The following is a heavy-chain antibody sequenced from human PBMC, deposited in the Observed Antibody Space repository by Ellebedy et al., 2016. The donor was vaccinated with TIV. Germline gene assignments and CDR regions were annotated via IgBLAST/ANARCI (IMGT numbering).Heavy chain of an antibody. D-gene: IGHD6-6*01. CDR2: ISSSSSYI. V-gene: IGHV3-21*01. J-gene: IGHJ4*02. CDR1: GFTFSSYS. Sequence: GGSLRLXXAASGFTFSSYSMNWVRQAPGKGLEWVSSISSSSSYIYYADSVKGRFTISRDNAKNSLYLQMNSLRAEDTAVYYCARAGPYSSSVTFDYWGQGTLVTVSS. CDR3: ARAGPYSSSVTFDY.